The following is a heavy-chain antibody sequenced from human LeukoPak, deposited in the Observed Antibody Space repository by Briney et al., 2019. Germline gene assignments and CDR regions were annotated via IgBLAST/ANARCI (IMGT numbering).Heavy chain of an antibody. CDR2: ITSSSSSI. Sequence: GGSLRLSCVASGFILGGYSMNWVRQAPGKGLEWVSFITSSSSSIYYADSVKGRFTISRDNAKNELYLQMSSLRAEDTAVYYCARDRGIAVAGTDYYYGMDVWGQGTTVTVSS. V-gene: IGHV3-48*01. D-gene: IGHD6-19*01. CDR3: ARDRGIAVAGTDYYYGMDV. CDR1: GFILGGYS. J-gene: IGHJ6*02.